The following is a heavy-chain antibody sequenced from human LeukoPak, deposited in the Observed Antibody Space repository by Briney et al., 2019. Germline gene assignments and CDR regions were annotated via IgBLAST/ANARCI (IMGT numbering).Heavy chain of an antibody. J-gene: IGHJ4*02. Sequence: ASVKVSCKASGYTFTSYGISWVRQAPGQGLEWMGWISAYNGNTNYAQKLQGRVTMTTDTSTDTAYMELSSLRSEDTAVYYCATEVASFGVVIIPVWGQGTLVTVSS. CDR2: ISAYNGNT. D-gene: IGHD3-3*01. CDR3: ATEVASFGVVIIPV. CDR1: GYTFTSYG. V-gene: IGHV1-18*01.